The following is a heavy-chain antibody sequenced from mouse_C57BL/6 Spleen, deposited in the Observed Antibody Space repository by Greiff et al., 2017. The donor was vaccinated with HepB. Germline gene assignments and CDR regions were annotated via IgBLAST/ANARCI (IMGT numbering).Heavy chain of an antibody. J-gene: IGHJ1*03. V-gene: IGHV3-6*01. CDR3: ARDYDYDRYFDV. D-gene: IGHD2-4*01. Sequence: DVKLQESGPGLVKPSQSLSLTCSVTGYSITSGYYWNWIRQFPGNKLEWMGYISYDGSNNYNPSLKNRISITRDTSKNQFFLKLNSVTTEDTATYYCARDYDYDRYFDVWGTGTTVTVSS. CDR1: GYSITSGYY. CDR2: ISYDGSN.